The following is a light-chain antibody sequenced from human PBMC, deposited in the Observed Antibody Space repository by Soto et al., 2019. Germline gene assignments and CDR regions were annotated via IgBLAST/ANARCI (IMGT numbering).Light chain of an antibody. CDR2: GAT. V-gene: IGKV3-15*01. CDR1: QSITSE. CDR3: QQGHNWPLT. Sequence: EIVMTQSPATLSVSPGERATLSCRASQSITSELAWYQQKPGQPPRPLVYGATTRATGVPARFTGTESGSEFTLTISGLQSEDFAVYYCQQGHNWPLTFGQGTRLEI. J-gene: IGKJ2*01.